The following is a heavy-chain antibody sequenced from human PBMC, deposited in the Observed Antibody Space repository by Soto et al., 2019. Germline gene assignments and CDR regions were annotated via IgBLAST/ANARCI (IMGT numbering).Heavy chain of an antibody. J-gene: IGHJ2*01. V-gene: IGHV1-69*12. CDR3: ARGGHDYGGTKLYWYFDL. D-gene: IGHD4-17*01. Sequence: QVQLVQSGAEVQKPGSSVKVSCKASGGTFSSYAISWVRQAPGQGLEWMGGIIPIFGTANYAQRFQGRVTITADESTSTAYMELSSLRSEDTAVYYCARGGHDYGGTKLYWYFDLWGRGTLVIVSS. CDR2: IIPIFGTA. CDR1: GGTFSSYA.